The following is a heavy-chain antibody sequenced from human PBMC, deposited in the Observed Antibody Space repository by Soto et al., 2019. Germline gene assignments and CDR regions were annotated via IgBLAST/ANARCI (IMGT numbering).Heavy chain of an antibody. J-gene: IGHJ4*02. V-gene: IGHV3-53*01. Sequence: PGRSQRLSCAASGFTDSSKYMSCARPAPGRGLEWVSIIWSAGLTYYADSVRGRFTISRDISKNERFLQMNTVRAQDSASYYSARDHRPGLWGQGTMGTVAS. CDR2: IWSAGLT. CDR3: ARDHRPGL. CDR1: GFTDSSKY.